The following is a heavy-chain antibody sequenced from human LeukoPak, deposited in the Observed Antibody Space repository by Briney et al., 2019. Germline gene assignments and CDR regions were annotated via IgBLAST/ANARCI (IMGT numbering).Heavy chain of an antibody. V-gene: IGHV3-7*01. D-gene: IGHD3-22*01. CDR3: ARDVTMIVVAHAPMAFDI. Sequence: PGGSLRLSCAASGFTFSSYWMSWVRQAPGKGLEWVANTKQDGSEKYYVDSVKGRFTISRDNAKNSLYLQMNSLRAEDTAVYYCARDVTMIVVAHAPMAFDIWGQGTMVTVSS. CDR1: GFTFSSYW. J-gene: IGHJ3*02. CDR2: TKQDGSEK.